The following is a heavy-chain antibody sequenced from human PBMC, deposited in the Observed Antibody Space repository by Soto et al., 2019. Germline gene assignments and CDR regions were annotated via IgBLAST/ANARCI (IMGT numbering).Heavy chain of an antibody. CDR1: GGSISTGGYY. D-gene: IGHD1-26*01. V-gene: IGHV4-31*03. CDR2: IYHSGMT. Sequence: QVQLQESGPGLVKPSQTLSLTCTVSGGSISTGGYYWSWIRQHPGRGLEWIGYIYHSGMTFSNPFLQSRVAITIDTSKNQFSLKLSSVTAADTAVYYCATVRWELHDAFDIWGQGTIVSVSS. J-gene: IGHJ3*02. CDR3: ATVRWELHDAFDI.